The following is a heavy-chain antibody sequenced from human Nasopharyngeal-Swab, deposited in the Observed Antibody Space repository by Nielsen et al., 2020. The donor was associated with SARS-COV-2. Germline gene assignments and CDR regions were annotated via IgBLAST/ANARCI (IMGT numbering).Heavy chain of an antibody. CDR2: ISGSGGST. D-gene: IGHD1-26*01. CDR3: AKPIVGDTPFDY. CDR1: GFTFSSYA. Sequence: ETLSLTCAASGFTFSSYAMSWVRQAPGKGLEWVSDISGSGGSTKYADSVKGRFTISRDNSKNTLYLQMNSLRADDTAVYYFAKPIVGDTPFDYWGQGTLVIVSS. V-gene: IGHV3-23*01. J-gene: IGHJ4*02.